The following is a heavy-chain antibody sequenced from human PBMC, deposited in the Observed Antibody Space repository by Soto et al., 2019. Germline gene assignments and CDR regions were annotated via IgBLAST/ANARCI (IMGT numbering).Heavy chain of an antibody. J-gene: IGHJ4*02. D-gene: IGHD3-10*02. CDR3: AKLVRDDVRRSDLDH. CDR1: GGSLSSYH. Sequence: PSETLSLTCAVYGGSLSSYHYDWIRQSPGKGLEWIGTFYYSGTTSQNPPLRSRITISGDTSRNQFSLNLRSVIAADSGVYYCAKLVRDDVRRSDLDHWGQGTLVTVSS. V-gene: IGHV4-39*01. CDR2: FYYSGTT.